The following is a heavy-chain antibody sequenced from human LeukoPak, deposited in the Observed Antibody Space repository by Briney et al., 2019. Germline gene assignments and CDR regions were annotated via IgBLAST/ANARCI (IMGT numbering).Heavy chain of an antibody. CDR3: ATVGAVAGNVDY. D-gene: IGHD6-19*01. CDR2: VDPEDGET. Sequence: ASVKISCKVSGYTFTDYYMHWVRQAPGKGLEWMGLVDPEDGETIYAEKFQGRVTITADTSTDTAYMELSSLRSDDTAVYYCATVGAVAGNVDYWGQGTLVTVSS. J-gene: IGHJ4*02. CDR1: GYTFTDYY. V-gene: IGHV1-69-2*01.